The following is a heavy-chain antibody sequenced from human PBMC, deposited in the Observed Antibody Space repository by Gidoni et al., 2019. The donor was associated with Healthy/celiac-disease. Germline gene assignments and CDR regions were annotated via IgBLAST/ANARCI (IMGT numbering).Heavy chain of an antibody. CDR3: ARDDPSGSYFFAFDI. V-gene: IGHV1-2*04. Sequence: QVQLVQSGAEVKKPGASVTVSCTAAGYTCTGYSMHWVRQAPGQGLEWMGWINPNSGGTNYAQKFQGWVTMTRDTSISTAYMELSRLRSDDTAVYYCARDDPSGSYFFAFDIWGQGTMVTVSS. D-gene: IGHD1-26*01. CDR2: INPNSGGT. CDR1: GYTCTGYS. J-gene: IGHJ3*02.